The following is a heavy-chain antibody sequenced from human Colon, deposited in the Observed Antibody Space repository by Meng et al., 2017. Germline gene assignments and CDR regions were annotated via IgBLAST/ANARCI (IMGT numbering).Heavy chain of an antibody. Sequence: QEEGSGPGLGGPSLILYLCCAASAASGRSPDNQGGWVRQPPGKGLEWIGYARIDYANTNYNPSLKSRVNVSLDTSKNQFSLNVRSVTAADTAVYYCARDYWGSLDFWGQGILVTVSS. CDR2: ARIDYANT. D-gene: IGHD3-16*01. J-gene: IGHJ4*02. CDR3: ARDYWGSLDF. CDR1: AASGRSPDNQ. V-gene: IGHV4-61*08.